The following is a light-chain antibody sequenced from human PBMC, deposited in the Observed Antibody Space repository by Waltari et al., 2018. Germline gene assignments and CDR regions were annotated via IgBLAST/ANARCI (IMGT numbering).Light chain of an antibody. J-gene: IGKJ3*01. CDR2: GAS. Sequence: DIVMTQSPDSLSVSLGERATINCKSSLSLLHISENKNQLGWYQQKSGQSPKLLIYGASTRGSGVPDRFSGSGSGTDFTRTISSLQTEDVAVYYGQQYYSTPFTFGPGTKVDIK. CDR1: LSLLHISENKNQ. V-gene: IGKV4-1*01. CDR3: QQYYSTPFT.